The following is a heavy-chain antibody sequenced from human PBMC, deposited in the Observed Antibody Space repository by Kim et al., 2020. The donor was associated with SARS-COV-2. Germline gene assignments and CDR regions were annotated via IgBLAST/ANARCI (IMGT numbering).Heavy chain of an antibody. J-gene: IGHJ6*02. CDR3: ARNLKRIVIISYGLDV. D-gene: IGHD3-22*01. V-gene: IGHV3-30*09. Sequence: DSVKGRFAVSRDNSNNTLYLQMNSLRPEDTAIYYCARNLKRIVIISYGLDVWGQGATVTVSS.